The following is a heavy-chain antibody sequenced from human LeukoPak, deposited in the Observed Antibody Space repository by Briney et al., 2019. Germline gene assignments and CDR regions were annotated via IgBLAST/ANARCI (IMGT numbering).Heavy chain of an antibody. CDR2: ISGSGDNT. CDR1: GFTFSSYA. CDR3: AKGSYYDSSGSFYFDY. V-gene: IGHV3-23*01. D-gene: IGHD3-22*01. J-gene: IGHJ4*02. Sequence: GGSLRLSCAASGFTFSSYAMSWVRQAPGKGLEWVSGISGSGDNTYYADSVKGRFTISRDNSKNTLYVQMNSLGTEDTAAYYCAKGSYYDSSGSFYFDYWGQGTPVTVSS.